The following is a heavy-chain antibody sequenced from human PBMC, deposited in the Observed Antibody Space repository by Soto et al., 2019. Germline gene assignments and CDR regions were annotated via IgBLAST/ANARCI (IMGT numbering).Heavy chain of an antibody. Sequence: PGGSLRLSCAASGFTFSSYAMNWVRQAPGKGLEWVSVISGSGGSTYYADSVKGRITISRDNSKNTLYVQMNSLRAEETAVSYFEKAISGYNVSLDHWGEGTRVKVSS. CDR2: ISGSGGST. CDR3: EKAISGYNVSLDH. J-gene: IGHJ4*02. CDR1: GFTFSSYA. V-gene: IGHV3-23*01. D-gene: IGHD1-20*01.